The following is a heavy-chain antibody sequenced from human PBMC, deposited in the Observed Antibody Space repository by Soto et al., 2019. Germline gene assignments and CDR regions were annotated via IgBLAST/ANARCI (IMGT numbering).Heavy chain of an antibody. Sequence: GGSLRLSCAASGFTFSSYGMHWVRQAPGKGLEWVAVISYDGSNKYYADSVKGRFTISRDNSKNTLYLQMNSLRAEDTAVYYCAKGSYDYVWGSYLLARPPSDHWGQGTLVTVSS. J-gene: IGHJ4*01. CDR3: AKGSYDYVWGSYLLARPPSDH. V-gene: IGHV3-30*18. D-gene: IGHD3-16*02. CDR2: ISYDGSNK. CDR1: GFTFSSYG.